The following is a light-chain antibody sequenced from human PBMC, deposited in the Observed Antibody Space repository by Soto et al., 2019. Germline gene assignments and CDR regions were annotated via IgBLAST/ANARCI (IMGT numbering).Light chain of an antibody. J-gene: IGKJ4*01. CDR3: QKRVNGPT. Sequence: EIVLTQSPATLSLSPGERATLSCRASQSISNYLGWYQQKPGQAPRLLIYDVSKRATGIPAWFSGSGSGTDFTLTISSLEPEDFAVYYCQKRVNGPTFGGGTKVEAK. CDR2: DVS. V-gene: IGKV3-11*01. CDR1: QSISNY.